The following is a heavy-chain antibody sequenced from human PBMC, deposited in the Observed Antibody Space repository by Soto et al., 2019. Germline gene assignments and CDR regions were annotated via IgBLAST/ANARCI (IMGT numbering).Heavy chain of an antibody. CDR1: GGSISTSKW. D-gene: IGHD3-22*01. CDR3: ARRLYYDSSGFEGGGMDV. V-gene: IGHV4-4*02. CDR2: IYHSGST. Sequence: SETLSLTCAVSGGSISTSKWWSWVRQPPGKGLEWVGEIYHSGSTNYNPSLKSRVTISVDKSKNQFSLKLSSVTAADTAVYYCARRLYYDSSGFEGGGMDVWGQGTTVTVSS. J-gene: IGHJ6*02.